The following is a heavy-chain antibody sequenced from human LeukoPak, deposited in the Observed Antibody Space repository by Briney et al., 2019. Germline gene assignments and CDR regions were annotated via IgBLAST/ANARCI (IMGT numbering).Heavy chain of an antibody. J-gene: IGHJ4*02. CDR2: INPNSGGT. Sequence: ASVKVSCKASGYTFTGYYMHWVRQAPGQGLEWMGWINPNSGGTNYAQNLQGRVTMTTDTSTSTAYMELRSLRSDDTAVYYCARDVYYYGSGTITYYFDYWGQGTLVTVSS. D-gene: IGHD3-10*01. CDR1: GYTFTGYY. CDR3: ARDVYYYGSGTITYYFDY. V-gene: IGHV1-2*02.